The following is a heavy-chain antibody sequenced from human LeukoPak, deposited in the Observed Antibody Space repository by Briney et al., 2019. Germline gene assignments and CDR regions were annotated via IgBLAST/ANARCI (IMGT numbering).Heavy chain of an antibody. J-gene: IGHJ5*02. CDR3: AREERITMIRGVPNWFDP. D-gene: IGHD3-10*01. CDR2: IIPIFGTA. CDR1: GGTFSSYA. V-gene: IGHV1-69*13. Sequence: ASVKVSCKASGGTFSSYAISWVRQAPGQGLEWMGGIIPIFGTANYAQKFQGRVTITADVFTTTAYMELSSLRSEDTAMYYCAREERITMIRGVPNWFDPWGQGTLVTVSS.